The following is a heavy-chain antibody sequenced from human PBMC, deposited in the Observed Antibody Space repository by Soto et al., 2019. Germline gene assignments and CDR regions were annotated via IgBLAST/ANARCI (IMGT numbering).Heavy chain of an antibody. V-gene: IGHV4-59*01. CDR1: GTSIRGYY. Sequence: SETLSLTCSVSGTSIRGYYWTWIRQPPGKGLEWIGYIYYSGSTNYNPSLKSRVTISVDTSKNQFSLKLSSVTAADTAVYYCARDQSWFDPWGQGTLVTVSS. J-gene: IGHJ5*02. CDR2: IYYSGST. CDR3: ARDQSWFDP.